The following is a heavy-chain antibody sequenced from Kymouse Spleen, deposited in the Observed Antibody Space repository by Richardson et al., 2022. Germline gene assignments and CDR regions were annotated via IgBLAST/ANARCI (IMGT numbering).Heavy chain of an antibody. V-gene: IGHV4-34*01. CDR1: GGSFSGYY. CDR2: INHSGST. Sequence: QVQLQQWGAGLLKPSETLSLTCAVYGGSFSGYYWSWIRQPPGKGLEWIGEINHSGSTNYNPSLKSRVTISVDTSKNQFSLKLSSVTAADTAVYYCARARGSYFDYWGQGTLVTVSS. D-gene: IGHD1-26*01. CDR3: ARARGSYFDY. J-gene: IGHJ4*02.